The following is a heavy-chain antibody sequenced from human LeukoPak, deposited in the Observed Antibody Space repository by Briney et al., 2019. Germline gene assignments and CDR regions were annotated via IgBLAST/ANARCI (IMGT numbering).Heavy chain of an antibody. Sequence: ASVKVSCKASGYTFTGYYMHWVRQAPGQGLEWMGWINPNSGGTNYAQKFQGRVTMTRDTSISTAYMELSRLRSDDTAVYYCARALRNYYDSSGYYYFDYWGQGTLVTVSS. J-gene: IGHJ4*02. CDR2: INPNSGGT. CDR3: ARALRNYYDSSGYYYFDY. CDR1: GYTFTGYY. V-gene: IGHV1-2*02. D-gene: IGHD3-22*01.